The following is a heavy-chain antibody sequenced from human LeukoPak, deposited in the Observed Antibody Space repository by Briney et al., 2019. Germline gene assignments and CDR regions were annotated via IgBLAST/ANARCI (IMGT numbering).Heavy chain of an antibody. Sequence: PGGSLRLSCAASEFTFSSYSMNWVRQAPGKGLEWVSYITNSGNSKSYADSVKGRFTISRDNTKNSLYLQMNGLRAEDTAVYYCARDAAFSAFNMWGQGTMVTVSS. D-gene: IGHD2-15*01. CDR3: ARDAAFSAFNM. V-gene: IGHV3-48*01. CDR1: EFTFSSYS. CDR2: ITNSGNSK. J-gene: IGHJ3*02.